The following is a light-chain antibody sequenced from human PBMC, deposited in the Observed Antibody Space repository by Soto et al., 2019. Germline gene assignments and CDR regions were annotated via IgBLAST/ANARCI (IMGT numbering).Light chain of an antibody. CDR1: QSITTW. Sequence: DIQMTQSPSTLSASVGDRVTITCRASQSITTWLAWYQQKPGTAVKVLIYDASTLGSGVPSRFSDSGSGTEFTLTISSLQPEDFATYHCQQYHSFPWTFGQGTKVDIK. CDR3: QQYHSFPWT. V-gene: IGKV1-5*01. J-gene: IGKJ1*01. CDR2: DAS.